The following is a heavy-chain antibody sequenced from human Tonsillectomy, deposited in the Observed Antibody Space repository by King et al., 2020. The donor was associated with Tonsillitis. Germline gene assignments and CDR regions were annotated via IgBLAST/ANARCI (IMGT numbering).Heavy chain of an antibody. CDR1: GFTFGDYG. J-gene: IGHJ6*02. CDR3: ARGEDCSGGKCYYYYGMDV. CDR2: INWNGGST. D-gene: IGHD2-15*01. V-gene: IGHV3-20*04. Sequence: VQLVESGGGVVRPGGSLRLSCAASGFTFGDYGMSWVRQAPGKGLEWVSGINWNGGSTGYADSVKGRFTISRDNAKNSLYLQMNSLRAEDTALYYCARGEDCSGGKCYYYYGMDVWGQGTTVTVS.